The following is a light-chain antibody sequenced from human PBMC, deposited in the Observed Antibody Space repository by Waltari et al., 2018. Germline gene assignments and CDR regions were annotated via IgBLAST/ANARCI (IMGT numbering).Light chain of an antibody. CDR1: NIGSKS. Sequence: SYVLTQPPSVSVAPGQTARITCGGNNIGSKSVHWYQQKPGQAPVLVVYDNSDRPSGSPERFSGSNSGNTATLTISRVEAGDEADYYCQVWDITSDHFVFGTGTKVTVL. V-gene: IGLV3-21*02. CDR2: DNS. CDR3: QVWDITSDHFV. J-gene: IGLJ1*01.